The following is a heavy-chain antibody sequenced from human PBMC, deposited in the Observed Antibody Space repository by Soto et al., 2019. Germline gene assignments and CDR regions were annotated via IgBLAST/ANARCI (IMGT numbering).Heavy chain of an antibody. Sequence: QVQVVQSGDEVKKRGASVKVSCKASGYTFTNYGFSWVRQAPGQGLEWMGWISGYNGNTKYAEKFQGRVTMTTDTSTSTAHMELRSLRSDDTAVYYCAREGQAPYYYYGMDVWGQGTAVTVSS. CDR1: GYTFTNYG. CDR3: AREGQAPYYYYGMDV. CDR2: ISGYNGNT. J-gene: IGHJ6*02. V-gene: IGHV1-18*01.